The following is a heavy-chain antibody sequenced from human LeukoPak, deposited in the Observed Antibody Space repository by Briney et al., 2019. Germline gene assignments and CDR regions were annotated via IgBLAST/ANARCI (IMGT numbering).Heavy chain of an antibody. J-gene: IGHJ4*02. D-gene: IGHD6-19*01. Sequence: SQTLSLTCAVSGGSISSGGYSWSWIRQPPGKGLEWIGYIYHSGSTYYNPSLKSRVTISVDRSKNQFSLKLSSVTAADTAVYYCARLPYSSGWYVYWGQGILVTVSS. V-gene: IGHV4-30-2*01. CDR3: ARLPYSSGWYVY. CDR1: GGSISSGGYS. CDR2: IYHSGST.